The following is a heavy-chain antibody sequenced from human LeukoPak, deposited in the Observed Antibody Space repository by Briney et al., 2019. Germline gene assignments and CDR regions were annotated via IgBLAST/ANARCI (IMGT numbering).Heavy chain of an antibody. CDR2: ISASGRNR. CDR1: GFTFSNYA. V-gene: IGHV3-23*01. D-gene: IGHD3-22*01. CDR3: AKRQGDGDSSGYFIDY. Sequence: GGSLRLSCAASGFTFSNYAMTWVRQAPGKGLELVSVISASGRNRDYADSVKGRFTISRDNAENTLSLLMNSLRAEDTAIYYCAKRQGDGDSSGYFIDYWGQGTLVTVSS. J-gene: IGHJ4*02.